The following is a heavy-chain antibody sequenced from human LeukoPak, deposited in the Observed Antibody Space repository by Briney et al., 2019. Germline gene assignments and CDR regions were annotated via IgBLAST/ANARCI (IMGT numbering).Heavy chain of an antibody. J-gene: IGHJ5*02. CDR1: GGTFSSYA. D-gene: IGHD3-3*01. CDR3: ARATYYDFWSGYYTYPGGPEPRRNWFDP. Sequence: VASVKVSCKASGGTFSSYAISWVRQAPGQGLEWMGGIIPIFGTANYAQKFQGRVTITADESTSTAYMELSSLRSEDTAVYYCARATYYDFWSGYYTYPGGPEPRRNWFDPWGQGTLVTVSS. V-gene: IGHV1-69*13. CDR2: IIPIFGTA.